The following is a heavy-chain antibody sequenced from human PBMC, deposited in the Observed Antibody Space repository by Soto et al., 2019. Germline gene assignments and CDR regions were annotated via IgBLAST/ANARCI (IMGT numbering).Heavy chain of an antibody. V-gene: IGHV4-30-4*01. CDR3: ARDASSTVTTGLYYYYGMDV. CDR1: GGSISSGDYY. Sequence: PSETLSLTCTVSGGSISSGDYYWSWIRQPPGKGLEWIGYIYYSGSTYYNPSLKSRVTISVDTSKNQFSLKLSSVTAADTAVYYCARDASSTVTTGLYYYYGMDVWGQGTTVTVSS. D-gene: IGHD4-4*01. J-gene: IGHJ6*02. CDR2: IYYSGST.